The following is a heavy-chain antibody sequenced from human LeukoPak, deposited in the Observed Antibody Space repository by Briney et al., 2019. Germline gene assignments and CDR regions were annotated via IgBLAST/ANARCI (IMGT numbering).Heavy chain of an antibody. D-gene: IGHD1-26*01. J-gene: IGHJ5*02. CDR1: GGTFNINA. CDR2: IVPIDGTP. Sequence: ASVKVSCKASGGTFNINAISWVRQAPGQGLEWTGGIVPIDGTPHYAQKFQGRVTITTDESTNTAYLEMPGLRFEDTAMFYCARGSEHLHTWGQGTLVTVSS. CDR3: ARGSEHLHT. V-gene: IGHV1-69*05.